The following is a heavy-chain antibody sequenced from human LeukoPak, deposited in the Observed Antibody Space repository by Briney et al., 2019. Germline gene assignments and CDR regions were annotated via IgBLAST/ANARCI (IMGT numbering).Heavy chain of an antibody. CDR3: ARQPTRFDYGDYWAHMDL. CDR1: GYTFTGYY. CDR2: IDPSGGRT. D-gene: IGHD4-17*01. Sequence: GASVKVSCKASGYTFTGYYIHWVRQAPGHGLEWMGIIDPSGGRTSYTQKFQGRVTMTRDTSTSTVYMELSSLRSEDTAMFYCARQPTRFDYGDYWAHMDLWGQGTLVTVSS. V-gene: IGHV1-46*01. J-gene: IGHJ5*02.